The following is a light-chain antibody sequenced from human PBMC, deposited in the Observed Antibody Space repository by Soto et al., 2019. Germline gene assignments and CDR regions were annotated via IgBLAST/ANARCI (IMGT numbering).Light chain of an antibody. CDR3: QQYNSCPWT. Sequence: DIQMTQSPSTLSASVGDRVTITCRASQSISSWLAWYQQKPGKAPKLLIYDASSLESGVPSRFSGSGSGTESTLTITSLQPDDFATYYCQQYNSCPWTFGQGTKVDIK. V-gene: IGKV1-5*01. CDR1: QSISSW. CDR2: DAS. J-gene: IGKJ1*01.